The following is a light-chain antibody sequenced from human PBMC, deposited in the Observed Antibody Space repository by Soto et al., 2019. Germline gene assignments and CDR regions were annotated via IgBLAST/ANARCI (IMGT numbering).Light chain of an antibody. CDR3: LQDYNYPRT. CDR1: QGIRND. J-gene: IGKJ1*01. V-gene: IGKV1-6*01. Sequence: AIQMTQSPSSLSASVGDTVTITCRASQGIRNDLSWYQEKPGKAPKLLIYAASSLQTGVPSRFSGSGGGTEFTLTITSPQPEDFATYYCLQDYNYPRTFGQGTKVEIK. CDR2: AAS.